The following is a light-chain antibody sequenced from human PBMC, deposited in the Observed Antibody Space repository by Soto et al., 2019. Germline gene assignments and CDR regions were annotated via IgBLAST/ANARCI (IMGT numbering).Light chain of an antibody. CDR3: SSYTSSNSLYV. CDR2: EVS. V-gene: IGLV2-14*01. Sequence: QSALTQPASVSGSPGQSITISCTGTSSDVGAYNFVSWYQQHPGKAPKLMIFEVSHRPSGVSNRFSGSKSGNTASLTSSGLQAEDEADYYCSSYTSSNSLYVFGTGTKLTVL. J-gene: IGLJ1*01. CDR1: SSDVGAYNF.